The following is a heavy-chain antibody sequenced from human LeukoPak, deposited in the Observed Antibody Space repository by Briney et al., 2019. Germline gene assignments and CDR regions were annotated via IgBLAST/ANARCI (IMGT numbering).Heavy chain of an antibody. Sequence: RGSLRLSCAASGFTFSSYAMSWVRQAPGKGLEWVSAISGSGGSTYYADSVKGRFTISRDNSKNTLYLQMNSLRAEDTAVYYCAKGPGYSGYGDYWGQGTLVTVSS. CDR3: AKGPGYSGYGDY. D-gene: IGHD5-12*01. V-gene: IGHV3-23*01. CDR1: GFTFSSYA. CDR2: ISGSGGST. J-gene: IGHJ4*02.